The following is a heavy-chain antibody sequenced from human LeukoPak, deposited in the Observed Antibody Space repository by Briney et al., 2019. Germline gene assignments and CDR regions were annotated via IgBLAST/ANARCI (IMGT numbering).Heavy chain of an antibody. V-gene: IGHV3-30*18. CDR3: AKLYRFYYDY. Sequence: GGSLRLSCAASGFTFSSYGMHWVRQAPGKGLEWVAVISYDGSNKYYADSVKGRFTISIDNSKNTLYLQMNSLRAEDTDVYYCAKLYRFYYDYWGQGALVTVSS. D-gene: IGHD3-16*01. J-gene: IGHJ4*02. CDR2: ISYDGSNK. CDR1: GFTFSSYG.